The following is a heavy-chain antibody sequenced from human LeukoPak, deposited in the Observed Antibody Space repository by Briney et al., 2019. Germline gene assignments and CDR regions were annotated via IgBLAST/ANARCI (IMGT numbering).Heavy chain of an antibody. CDR3: ATDRESGYDLHFDY. Sequence: GASVKVSCKVSGYTLTELSMHWVRQAPGKGLEWMGGFDPEDGETIYAQKFQGRVTMTEDTSTDTAYMELSSLRSEDTAVYYCATDRESGYDLHFDYWGQGTLVTVSS. V-gene: IGHV1-24*01. J-gene: IGHJ4*02. CDR1: GYTLTELS. D-gene: IGHD5-12*01. CDR2: FDPEDGET.